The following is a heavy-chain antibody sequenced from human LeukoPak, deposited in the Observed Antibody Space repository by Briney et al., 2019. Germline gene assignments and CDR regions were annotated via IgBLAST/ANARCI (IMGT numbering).Heavy chain of an antibody. D-gene: IGHD2-2*01. CDR2: ISGSGGST. CDR3: AKDGEYQLPLGMDV. J-gene: IGHJ6*02. Sequence: GGSLRLSCEASGFTFSSYAMSWVRQAPGKGREGVSAISGSGGSTYYADSVKGRFTISRDNSKNTLYLQMNSLRAEDTAVYYCAKDGEYQLPLGMDVWGQGTTVTVSS. CDR1: GFTFSSYA. V-gene: IGHV3-23*01.